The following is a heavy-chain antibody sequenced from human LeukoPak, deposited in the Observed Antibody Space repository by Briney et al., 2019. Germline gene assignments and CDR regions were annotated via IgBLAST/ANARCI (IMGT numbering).Heavy chain of an antibody. Sequence: PSETLSLTCTVSGGSITSSSYYWGWIRQPPGKGLEWIGNIYYSGTTYYNPSLKSRVTISVDTSKNQFSLKLSSVTAADTAVYYCARHGVLSELPYYYDSSGYYLYYFDYWGQGTLVTVSS. D-gene: IGHD3-22*01. CDR2: IYYSGTT. CDR1: GGSITSSSYY. J-gene: IGHJ4*02. V-gene: IGHV4-39*01. CDR3: ARHGVLSELPYYYDSSGYYLYYFDY.